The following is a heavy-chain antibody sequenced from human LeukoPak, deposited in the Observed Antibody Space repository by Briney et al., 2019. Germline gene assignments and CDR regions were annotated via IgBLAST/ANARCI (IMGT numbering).Heavy chain of an antibody. CDR3: ARAFPTVTTFDY. J-gene: IGHJ4*02. V-gene: IGHV2-70*11. CDR2: IDWDDDK. D-gene: IGHD4-17*01. CDR1: GFSLGTSGMC. Sequence: SGPTLVNPTQTLTLTCTFSGFSLGTSGMCVSWIRQPPGKALEWLARIDWDDDKYYSTSLQTRLTISKDTPKNQVVLTMTNMDPVDTATYYCARAFPTVTTFDYWGQGTLVTVSS.